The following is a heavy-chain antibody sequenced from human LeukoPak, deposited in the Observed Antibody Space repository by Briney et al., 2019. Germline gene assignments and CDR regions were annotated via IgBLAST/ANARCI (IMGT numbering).Heavy chain of an antibody. CDR1: GFTFSSYG. Sequence: GGSLRLSCAASGFTFSSYGMRWVRQAPGKGLEWVAFIRYDGSNKYYADSVKGRFTISRDNSKNTLYLQMNSLRAEDTAVYYCAKEFKDIVVVVAASPPYGMDVWGQGTTVTVSS. V-gene: IGHV3-30*02. J-gene: IGHJ6*02. CDR2: IRYDGSNK. D-gene: IGHD2-15*01. CDR3: AKEFKDIVVVVAASPPYGMDV.